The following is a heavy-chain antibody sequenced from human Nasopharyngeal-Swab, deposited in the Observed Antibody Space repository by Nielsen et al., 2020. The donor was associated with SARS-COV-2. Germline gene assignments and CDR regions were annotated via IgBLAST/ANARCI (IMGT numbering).Heavy chain of an antibody. CDR3: ARKDVFAYGVDAFDI. CDR1: GFTFSSYA. J-gene: IGHJ3*02. CDR2: VTGSGYGT. D-gene: IGHD3-10*01. V-gene: IGHV3-23*01. Sequence: GESLKISCAASGFTFSSYAMTWVRQAPGKGLEWVSVVTGSGYGTDYADSVKGRFTISRDNAKNTLYLQMNSLRAEDTAVYYCARKDVFAYGVDAFDIWGQETMVTVSS.